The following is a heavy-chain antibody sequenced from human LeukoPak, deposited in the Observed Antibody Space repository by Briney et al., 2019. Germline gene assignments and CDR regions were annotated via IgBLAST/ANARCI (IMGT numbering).Heavy chain of an antibody. V-gene: IGHV4-34*01. CDR1: GGSFSGYY. Sequence: SETLSLTCAVYGGSFSGYYWSWIRQPPGKGLEWIGEINHSGSTNYNPSLKSRVTISVDTSKNQFSLKLSSVTAADTAVYYCARGYYGSGSYRIYYYYGMDVWGQGTTVTVSS. CDR2: INHSGST. J-gene: IGHJ6*02. D-gene: IGHD3-10*01. CDR3: ARGYYGSGSYRIYYYYGMDV.